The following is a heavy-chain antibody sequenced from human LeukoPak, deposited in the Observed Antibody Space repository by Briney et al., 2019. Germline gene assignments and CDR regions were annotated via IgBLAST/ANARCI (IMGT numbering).Heavy chain of an antibody. CDR1: GFTFSSFG. D-gene: IGHD1-14*01. V-gene: IGHV3-23*01. J-gene: IGHJ6*02. CDR2: ISGSGGST. CDR3: AKSIRNPYYYYGMDV. Sequence: HPGGSLRLSCAASGFTFSSFGMHWVRQAPGKGLEWVSAISGSGGSTYYADSVKGRFTISRDNSKNTLYLQMNSLRAEDTAVYYCAKSIRNPYYYYGMDVWGQGTTVTVSS.